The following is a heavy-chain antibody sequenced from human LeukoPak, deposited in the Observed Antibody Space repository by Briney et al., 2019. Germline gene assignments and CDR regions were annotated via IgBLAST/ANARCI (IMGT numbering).Heavy chain of an antibody. J-gene: IGHJ4*02. Sequence: SGPTLVKPTQTLTLTCTFSGFSLSSSGVGVGWIRQPPGKALEWLARIDWDDDKYYSTSLKTRLTISKDTSKNQVVLTMTNMDPVDTATYYCARSSMGAPIDYWGQGALVTVSS. CDR2: IDWDDDK. CDR1: GFSLSSSGVG. CDR3: ARSSMGAPIDY. D-gene: IGHD3-16*01. V-gene: IGHV2-70*11.